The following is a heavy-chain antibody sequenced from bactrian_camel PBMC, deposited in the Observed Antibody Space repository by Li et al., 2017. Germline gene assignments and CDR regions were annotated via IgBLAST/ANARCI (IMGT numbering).Heavy chain of an antibody. CDR1: GYKYDMC. V-gene: IGHV3S54*01. D-gene: IGHD1*01. J-gene: IGHJ7*01. Sequence: HVQLVESGGGSAQAGGSLKLSCEASGYKYDMCMGWFRQAPGMEREGLASIYTDGSSTYYVNSVKDRFTVSRDNVKNMVHLQMNSLRVEDTATYYCAADPRAFVCGYWAGRPVVMDYWGKGTQVTVS. CDR2: IYTDGSST.